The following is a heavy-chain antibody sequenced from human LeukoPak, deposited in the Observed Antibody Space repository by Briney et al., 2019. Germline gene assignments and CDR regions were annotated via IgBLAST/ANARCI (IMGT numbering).Heavy chain of an antibody. CDR3: ARRAETNYYYYGMDV. Sequence: ADSVTVSCKASGYTFTSYDINWVRQATGQGLEWMGWMNPNSGNTGYAQKFQGRVTMTRNTSISTAYMELSSLRSEDTAVYYCARRAETNYYYYGMDVWGQGTTVTVSS. J-gene: IGHJ6*02. CDR1: GYTFTSYD. D-gene: IGHD4-11*01. V-gene: IGHV1-8*01. CDR2: MNPNSGNT.